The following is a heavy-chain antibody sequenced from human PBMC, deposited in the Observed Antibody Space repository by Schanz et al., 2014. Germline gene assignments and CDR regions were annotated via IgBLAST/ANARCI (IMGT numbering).Heavy chain of an antibody. CDR2: INAHTGNT. Sequence: QLMQSGSEVRKPGASATVSCKASGYIFGSHGMTWVRQAPGQGPELMGWINAHTGNTQYAQKFQGRVNMTRDTVTTTVHLELTRLRTDDTAIYYCARVHIATYHYNSPGAFDIWGQGTRVTVSS. CDR3: ARVHIATYHYNSPGAFDI. V-gene: IGHV1-18*01. CDR1: GYIFGSHG. D-gene: IGHD3-10*01. J-gene: IGHJ3*02.